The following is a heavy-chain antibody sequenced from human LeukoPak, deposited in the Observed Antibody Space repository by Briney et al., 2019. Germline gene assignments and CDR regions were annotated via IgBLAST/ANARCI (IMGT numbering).Heavy chain of an antibody. D-gene: IGHD6-6*01. V-gene: IGHV4-59*01. J-gene: IGHJ4*02. Sequence: PSETLSLTCTVSGGSISAYYWSWIRQPPGKGLEWIGYIHYSGTTNYYPALKSRVTIALDTSKNQFSLKLNSVTAADTAVYYCARFGTSSSRFFDQWGQGTLVTVSS. CDR3: ARFGTSSSRFFDQ. CDR2: IHYSGTT. CDR1: GGSISAYY.